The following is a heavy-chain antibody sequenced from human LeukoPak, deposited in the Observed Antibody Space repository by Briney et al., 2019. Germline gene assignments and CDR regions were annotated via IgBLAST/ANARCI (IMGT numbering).Heavy chain of an antibody. J-gene: IGHJ4*02. V-gene: IGHV3-48*01. CDR3: ARDDDFWSGYYSKDDY. CDR2: ISSSSSTI. Sequence: GGSLRLSCAASGFTFSSYSMIWVRQAQGKGLEWVSYISSSSSTIYYADSVKGRFTISRDNAKNSLYLQMNSLRAEDTAVDYCARDDDFWSGYYSKDDYWGQGTLVTVSS. CDR1: GFTFSSYS. D-gene: IGHD3-3*01.